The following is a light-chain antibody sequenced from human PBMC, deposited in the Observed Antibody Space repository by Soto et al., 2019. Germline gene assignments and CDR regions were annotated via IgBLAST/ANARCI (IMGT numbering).Light chain of an antibody. V-gene: IGKV3-11*02. CDR1: QDVSIY. CDR3: QQRSTWLYT. J-gene: IGKJ2*01. CDR2: DAS. Sequence: EIFLAQSPATLSLSPGERATLYCKASQDVSIYLAWYQQKPGQAPRLLIHDASNSATRVPARFSGSGSGRDFTLTITSLEPEDFAVYYCQQRSTWLYTFGQGTKLEV.